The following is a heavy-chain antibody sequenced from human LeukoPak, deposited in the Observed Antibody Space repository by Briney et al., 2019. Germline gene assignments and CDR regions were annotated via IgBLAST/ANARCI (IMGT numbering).Heavy chain of an antibody. CDR1: GFTFSSYE. J-gene: IGHJ4*02. D-gene: IGHD6-19*01. CDR2: ISSSGSTI. V-gene: IGHV3-48*03. CDR3: ARELGIAVAGMGDY. Sequence: GGSPRLSCAASGFTFSSYEMNWVRQAPGKGLEWVSYISSSGSTIYYADSVKGRFTISRDNAKNSLYLRMNSLRAEDTAVYYCARELGIAVAGMGDYWGQGTLVTVSS.